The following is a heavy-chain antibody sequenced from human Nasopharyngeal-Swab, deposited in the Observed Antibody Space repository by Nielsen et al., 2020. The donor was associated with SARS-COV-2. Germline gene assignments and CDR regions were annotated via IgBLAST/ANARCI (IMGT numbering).Heavy chain of an antibody. Sequence: GGSLRLSCTASGFTFSSYAMSWVRQAPGKGLEWVSEISGSGGSTYYAESVKGRFTISRDNSKNTLYLQMSSLRAEDTALYYCTTDFYFDYWGQGTLVTVSS. CDR2: ISGSGGST. CDR3: TTDFYFDY. V-gene: IGHV3-23*01. CDR1: GFTFSSYA. J-gene: IGHJ4*02.